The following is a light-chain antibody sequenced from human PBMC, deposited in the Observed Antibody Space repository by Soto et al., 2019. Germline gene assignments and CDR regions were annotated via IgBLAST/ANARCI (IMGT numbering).Light chain of an antibody. J-gene: IGKJ2*01. CDR1: QSVLYSSNNKNY. CDR2: WAS. CDR3: QQYYSTPHT. V-gene: IGKV4-1*01. Sequence: DIVMTQSPDSLAVSLGERATINCKSSQSVLYSSNNKNYLAWYQQKPGQTPNLLIYWASTRESGVPDRFSGSGSGTAVTLTISSLHAEDVAVYYCQQYYSTPHTFGQGTRLEIK.